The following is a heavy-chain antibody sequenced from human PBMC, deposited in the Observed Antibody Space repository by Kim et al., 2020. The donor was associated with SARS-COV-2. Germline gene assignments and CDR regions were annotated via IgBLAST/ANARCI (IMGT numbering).Heavy chain of an antibody. CDR3: ARHAGIAAADGWFDP. CDR1: GGSISSSSYY. J-gene: IGHJ5*02. V-gene: IGHV4-39*01. D-gene: IGHD6-13*01. CDR2: IYYSGST. Sequence: SETLSLTCTVSGGSISSSSYYWGWIRQPPGKGLEWIGSIYYSGSTYYNPSLKSRVTISVDTSKNQFSLKLSSVTAADTAVYYCARHAGIAAADGWFDPWGQGTLVTVSS.